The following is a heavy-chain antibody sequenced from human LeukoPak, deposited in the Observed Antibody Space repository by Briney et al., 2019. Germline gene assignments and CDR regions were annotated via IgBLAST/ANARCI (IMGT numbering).Heavy chain of an antibody. V-gene: IGHV3-9*01. J-gene: IGHJ6*03. CDR2: ISWNSGSI. CDR1: GFTFDDYA. D-gene: IGHD3-3*01. Sequence: GGSLRLSCAASGFTFDDYAMHWVRQAPGKGLEWVSGISWNSGSIGYADSVKGRFTISRDNSKNTLYLQMNSLRAEDTAVYYCAKDRAIFGVVIVPYYYYMDVWGKGTTVTVSS. CDR3: AKDRAIFGVVIVPYYYYMDV.